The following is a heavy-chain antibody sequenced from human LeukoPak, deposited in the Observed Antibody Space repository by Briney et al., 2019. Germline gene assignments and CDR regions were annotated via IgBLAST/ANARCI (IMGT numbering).Heavy chain of an antibody. CDR3: AKVGVGTAHFDY. CDR1: GFTFSSYG. CDR2: IRYDGSNK. V-gene: IGHV3-30*02. Sequence: GGSLRLSCAASGFTFSSYGMHWVRQAPGKGLEWVAFIRYDGSNKYYADSVKGRFTISRDNSKNTLYLQMNSLRPEDTAVYYCAKVGVGTAHFDYWGQGTLVTVSS. D-gene: IGHD2-15*01. J-gene: IGHJ4*02.